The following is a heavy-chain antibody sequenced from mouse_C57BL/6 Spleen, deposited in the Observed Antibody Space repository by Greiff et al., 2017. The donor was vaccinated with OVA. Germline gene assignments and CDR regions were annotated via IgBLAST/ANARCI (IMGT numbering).Heavy chain of an antibody. J-gene: IGHJ4*01. D-gene: IGHD1-1*01. CDR3: ARGTTDYYYAMDD. CDR1: GYTFTSYW. CDR2: INPSNGGT. V-gene: IGHV1-53*01. Sequence: QVQLQQPGTELVKPGASVKLSCKASGYTFTSYWMHWVKQRPGQGLEWIGNINPSNGGTNYNEKFKSKATLTVDKSSSTAYMQLSSLTSEDSAVDYCARGTTDYYYAMDDWGQGTSVTVSS.